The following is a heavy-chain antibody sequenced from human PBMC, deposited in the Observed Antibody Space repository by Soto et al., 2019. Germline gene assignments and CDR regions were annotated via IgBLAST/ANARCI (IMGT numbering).Heavy chain of an antibody. CDR1: GYTFTSYG. V-gene: IGHV1-18*01. D-gene: IGHD3-22*01. J-gene: IGHJ4*02. CDR2: ISPYNGHT. CDR3: ARGSLRITIVVVIPPHFDN. Sequence: QVQLVQSGGEVKKPGASVKVSCKASGYTFTSYGVSWVRQAPGQGLEWMGWISPYNGHTKYAQKVQGRVTMTTDTSTSTAYMELRSLRPDDTAVYYCARGSLRITIVVVIPPHFDNWGQGTLVTVSS.